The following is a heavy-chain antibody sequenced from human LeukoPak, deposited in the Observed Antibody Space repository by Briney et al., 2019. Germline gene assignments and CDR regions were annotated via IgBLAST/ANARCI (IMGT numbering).Heavy chain of an antibody. J-gene: IGHJ4*02. CDR3: ARLPFYNNYYGSGTGDY. CDR2: IYTSGST. D-gene: IGHD3-10*01. CDR1: GGSISSYY. Sequence: PSETLSLTCTVSGGSISSYYWSWIRQPAGKGLEWIGRIYTSGSTNYNPSLKSRVTISVDTSKNQFSLKLSSVTAADTAVYYCARLPFYNNYYGSGTGDYWGQGTLVTVSS. V-gene: IGHV4-4*07.